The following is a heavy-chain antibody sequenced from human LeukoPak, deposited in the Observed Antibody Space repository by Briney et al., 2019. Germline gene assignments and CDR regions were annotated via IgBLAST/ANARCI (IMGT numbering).Heavy chain of an antibody. Sequence: GASVKVSCKASGYTFTSYYIHWVRQAPGQGLEWMGIINPSGGSASYAQKFQGRVTMTRDTSTSAVYMDLSSLRSEDTAVYYCARAAVVPAAMFDYWGQGTLVTVSS. V-gene: IGHV1-46*01. CDR1: GYTFTSYY. CDR3: ARAAVVPAAMFDY. CDR2: INPSGGSA. J-gene: IGHJ4*02. D-gene: IGHD2-2*01.